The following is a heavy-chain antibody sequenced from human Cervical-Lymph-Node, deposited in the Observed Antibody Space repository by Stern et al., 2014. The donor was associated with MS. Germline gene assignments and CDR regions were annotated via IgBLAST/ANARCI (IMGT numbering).Heavy chain of an antibody. CDR2: ITWNSGTI. Sequence: VQLVQSGGGLVQPGRSLRLSCAASGFTFDDYAMHWVRQTPGKGLEWVAGITWNSGTIDYADSLKGRFTISRDNAKNSLYLQMNSLRAEDTALYYCAKDRGFGDLLSNTIDYWGQGTLVTVSS. D-gene: IGHD3-10*01. CDR3: AKDRGFGDLLSNTIDY. V-gene: IGHV3-9*01. CDR1: GFTFDDYA. J-gene: IGHJ4*02.